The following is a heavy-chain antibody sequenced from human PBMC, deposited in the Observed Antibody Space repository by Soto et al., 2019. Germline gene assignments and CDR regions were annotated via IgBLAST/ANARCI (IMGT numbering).Heavy chain of an antibody. D-gene: IGHD3-10*01. CDR3: ARESTMVRGVINPLDT. CDR2: TFYRSKWYN. CDR1: GDSFSSNSAA. J-gene: IGHJ5*02. V-gene: IGHV6-1*01. Sequence: PSQTLSLTCAISGDSFSSNSAAWNWIRQSPSRGLEWLGRTFYRSKWYNDYAESVKSRITINPDTSKNQFSLQLNSVTPEDTAVYYCARESTMVRGVINPLDTWGQGTLVTVSS.